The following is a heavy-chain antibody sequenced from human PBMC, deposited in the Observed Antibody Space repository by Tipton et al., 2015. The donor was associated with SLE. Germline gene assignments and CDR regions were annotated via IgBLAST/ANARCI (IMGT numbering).Heavy chain of an antibody. CDR3: ARWDSSSPYFDY. V-gene: IGHV1-2*06. CDR2: INPNSGGT. J-gene: IGHJ4*02. D-gene: IGHD6-6*01. CDR1: GYTFTGYF. Sequence: QLGQSGAEVKKPGASVKVSCEASGYTFTGYFMHWVRQAPGQGLEWMGRINPNSGGTNYAQKFQGRVTMTRDTSSSTAYMELSRLRSDDTAVYCCARWDSSSPYFDYWGPGTLVTVSS.